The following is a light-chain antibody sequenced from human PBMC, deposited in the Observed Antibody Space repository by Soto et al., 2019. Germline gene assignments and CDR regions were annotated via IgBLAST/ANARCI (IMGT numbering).Light chain of an antibody. J-gene: IGKJ5*01. V-gene: IGKV3-20*01. Sequence: EVVLTQSPGTLSLSPGERATLSCRASQSVTNDYLAWYQHKPGQAPRLLIYGPTTRASGIPDRFSGSGFGTEFTLTISRLEPEDFAVYYCQQYGSSPRTFGQGTRLEIK. CDR2: GPT. CDR3: QQYGSSPRT. CDR1: QSVTNDY.